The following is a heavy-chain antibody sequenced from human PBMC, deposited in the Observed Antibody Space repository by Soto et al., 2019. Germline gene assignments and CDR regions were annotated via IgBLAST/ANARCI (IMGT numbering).Heavy chain of an antibody. D-gene: IGHD2-15*01. Sequence: QVQLVQSGAEVKKPGASVKISCKASGYTFTRYTMNWVRQAPGQRLEWMGWINPDNGNTKSSQKFQDRVIITRDTSASTAYMDLCSLRSEDTAVYYCARGIATGQFDPWGQGTLVTVSS. J-gene: IGHJ5*02. CDR2: INPDNGNT. CDR3: ARGIATGQFDP. V-gene: IGHV1-3*01. CDR1: GYTFTRYT.